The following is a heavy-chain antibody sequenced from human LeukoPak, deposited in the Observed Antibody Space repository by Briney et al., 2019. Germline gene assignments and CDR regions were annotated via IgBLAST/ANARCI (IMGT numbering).Heavy chain of an antibody. CDR1: GFAFSXXX. J-gene: IGHJ3*02. V-gene: IGHV3-13*01. D-gene: IGHD1-14*01. CDR3: ARGLTSGAFDI. CDR2: IGSTGDT. Sequence: GGSLRLSCAASGFAFSXXXXHWVRQAAGXGXEWVSTIGSTGDTYYPDSVKGRFTISRENTKNSLYLQMNSLRAGDTAVYYCARGLTSGAFDIWGQGTMVTVSS.